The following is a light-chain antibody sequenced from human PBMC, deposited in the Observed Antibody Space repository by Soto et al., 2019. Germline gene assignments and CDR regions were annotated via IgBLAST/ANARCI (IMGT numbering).Light chain of an antibody. Sequence: EIVLTQSPGTLSLSPGERATLSCRASQSISVRHLAWYQQKPGQIPRLLIFDTASRAIGIPDRFSGSGSGTDFTLTIIRLEPEDFAVYYCLQYGSAPRAFGQGTKVQIK. CDR2: DTA. J-gene: IGKJ1*01. CDR1: QSISVRH. CDR3: LQYGSAPRA. V-gene: IGKV3-20*01.